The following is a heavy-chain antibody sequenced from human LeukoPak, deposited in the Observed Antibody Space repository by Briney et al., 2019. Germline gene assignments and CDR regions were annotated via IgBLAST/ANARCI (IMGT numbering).Heavy chain of an antibody. J-gene: IGHJ4*02. CDR3: ARDVVETEDYFDY. V-gene: IGHV3-48*04. D-gene: IGHD2-21*02. Sequence: GGSLRLSCAASGFTFSDYSMNWVRQAPGKGLEWVSYISKTSANIYYSDSVRGRFTISRDNAKNSLYLQMNSLRAEDTAVYYCARDVVETEDYFDYWGQGTLVTVSS. CDR2: ISKTSANI. CDR1: GFTFSDYS.